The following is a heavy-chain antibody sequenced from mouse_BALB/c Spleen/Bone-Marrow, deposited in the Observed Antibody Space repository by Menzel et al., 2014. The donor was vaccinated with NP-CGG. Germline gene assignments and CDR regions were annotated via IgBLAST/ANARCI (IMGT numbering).Heavy chain of an antibody. V-gene: IGHV1S41*01. CDR2: IAPGSGST. Sequence: DLVKPGASVKLSCKASGYTFTSYWINWIKQRPGQGLEWIGRIAPGSGSTYYDEMFKGKATLTVDTSSSTAYIQRSSLSSEDSAVYFCARSYYGRAMDYWGQGTSVTGSS. D-gene: IGHD1-1*01. CDR3: ARSYYGRAMDY. J-gene: IGHJ4*01. CDR1: GYTFTSYW.